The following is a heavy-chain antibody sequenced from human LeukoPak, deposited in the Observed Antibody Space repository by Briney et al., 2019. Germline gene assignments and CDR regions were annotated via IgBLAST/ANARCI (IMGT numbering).Heavy chain of an antibody. J-gene: IGHJ4*02. CDR1: GGPISSSNW. V-gene: IGHV4-4*02. D-gene: IGHD3-22*01. Sequence: SGTLSLTCAVSGGPISSSNWWSWVRQPPGKGLEWIGEIYHSGSTNYNPSLKSRVTISVDKSKNQFSLKLSSVTAADTAVYYCARDGAGYYDAIGYWGQGTLVTVSS. CDR3: ARDGAGYYDAIGY. CDR2: IYHSGST.